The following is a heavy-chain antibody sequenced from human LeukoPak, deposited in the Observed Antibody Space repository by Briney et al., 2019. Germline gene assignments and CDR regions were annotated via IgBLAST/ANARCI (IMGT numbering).Heavy chain of an antibody. J-gene: IGHJ4*02. CDR1: GFSLSTSGMC. D-gene: IGHD1-20*01. Sequence: GPALVKPTQTLTLTCTFSGFSLSTSGMCVSWIRQPPGKALEWLARTDWDEDKYYSTSLKTRLTISKATSKNQVVLTMTNMDPVDTATYSCARIRRYNWNDVGVDYWGQGTLVTVSS. CDR3: ARIRRYNWNDVGVDY. V-gene: IGHV2-70*11. CDR2: TDWDEDK.